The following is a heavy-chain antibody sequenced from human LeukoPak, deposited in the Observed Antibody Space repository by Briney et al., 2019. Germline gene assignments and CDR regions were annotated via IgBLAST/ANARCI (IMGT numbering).Heavy chain of an antibody. Sequence: ASVTVSFTSSGYTFTVYYMHWVRQPPGQGLERMGWINPNSGGTNYAQKFQGRVTMTRDTSISTAYMELNRLRSDDTAVYYCARDGNILTGYSDYWGQGTLVTVSS. CDR1: GYTFTVYY. J-gene: IGHJ4*02. V-gene: IGHV1-2*02. CDR3: ARDGNILTGYSDY. D-gene: IGHD3-9*01. CDR2: INPNSGGT.